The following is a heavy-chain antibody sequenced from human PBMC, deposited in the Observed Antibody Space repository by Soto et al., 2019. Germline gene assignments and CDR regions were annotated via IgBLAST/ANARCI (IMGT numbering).Heavy chain of an antibody. D-gene: IGHD6-13*01. Sequence: ASVKVSCKVSGYTLTELSMHWVRQAPGKGLEWMGGFGPEDGETIYAQKFQGRVTMTEDTSTDTAYMELSSLRSEDTAVYYCATVAYSRYYFDYWGQGTLVTVSS. CDR3: ATVAYSRYYFDY. V-gene: IGHV1-24*01. CDR2: FGPEDGET. CDR1: GYTLTELS. J-gene: IGHJ4*02.